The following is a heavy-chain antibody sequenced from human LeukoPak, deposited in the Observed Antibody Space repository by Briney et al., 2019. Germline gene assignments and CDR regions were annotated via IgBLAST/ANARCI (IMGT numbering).Heavy chain of an antibody. D-gene: IGHD3-10*01. CDR2: IKQDGSES. CDR3: ARDEATMVRGHDY. V-gene: IGHV3-7*01. J-gene: IGHJ4*02. CDR1: GFTLSSYW. Sequence: GGSLRLSCAASGFTLSSYWMSWVRQAPGKGLEWLANIKQDGSESYYVDSVKGRFTISRDNAKNSLYLQMNTLRADDTAVYYCARDEATMVRGHDYWGQGTLATVSS.